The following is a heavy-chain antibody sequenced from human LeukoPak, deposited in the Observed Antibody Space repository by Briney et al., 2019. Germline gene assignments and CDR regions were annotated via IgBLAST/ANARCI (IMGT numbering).Heavy chain of an antibody. CDR2: INHSGST. CDR3: ARGRPTKLLWFGESRNWLDP. CDR1: GGSFSGYY. Sequence: PSETLSLTCAVYGGSFSGYYWSWIRQPPGKGLEWIGEINHSGSTNYNPSLKSRVTISVDTSKNQFSLKLSSVTAADTAVYYCARGRPTKLLWFGESRNWLDPWGQGTLVTVSS. J-gene: IGHJ5*02. V-gene: IGHV4-34*01. D-gene: IGHD3-10*01.